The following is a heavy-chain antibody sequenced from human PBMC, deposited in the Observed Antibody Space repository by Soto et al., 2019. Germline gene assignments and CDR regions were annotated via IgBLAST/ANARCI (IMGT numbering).Heavy chain of an antibody. V-gene: IGHV2-5*01. J-gene: IGHJ6*02. CDR2: IYWNDDK. CDR1: GFSLSTSGVG. Sequence: QITLKESGPTLVKPTQTLTLTCTFPGFSLSTSGVGVGWIRQPPGKALEWLALIYWNDDKRYRPSLKSRLTITKDPSKNHVVLTITNMYPVDTATYCCTLSHGDVWGQGTTLTVSS. CDR3: TLSHGDV.